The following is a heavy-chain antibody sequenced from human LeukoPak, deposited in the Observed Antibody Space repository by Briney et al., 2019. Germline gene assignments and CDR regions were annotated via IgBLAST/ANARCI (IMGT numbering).Heavy chain of an antibody. Sequence: ASETLSLXCTVSGGSISSGDYYWSWIRQPPGKGLEWIGYIYYSGTTYYNPSLKSRVTISVDTSKNQFSLKLSSVTAADTAVYYCARYEDYYYNMDVWGKGTTVTVSS. J-gene: IGHJ6*03. CDR1: GGSISSGDYY. CDR2: IYYSGTT. CDR3: ARYEDYYYNMDV. D-gene: IGHD3-16*01. V-gene: IGHV4-30-4*08.